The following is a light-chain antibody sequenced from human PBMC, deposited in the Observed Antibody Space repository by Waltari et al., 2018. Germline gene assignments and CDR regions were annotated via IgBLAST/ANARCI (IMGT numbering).Light chain of an antibody. J-gene: IGLJ1*01. V-gene: IGLV1-51*01. Sequence: QSVLTQPPSVSAAPGQRVTISCSGRNSDIENRYISWYQQFPGAAPRLLTYDTYKRPSGIPARFSGSRSGTSATLVITGLQTGDEADYYCGAWDASLNSYVFGTGTTVTVL. CDR2: DTY. CDR3: GAWDASLNSYV. CDR1: NSDIENRY.